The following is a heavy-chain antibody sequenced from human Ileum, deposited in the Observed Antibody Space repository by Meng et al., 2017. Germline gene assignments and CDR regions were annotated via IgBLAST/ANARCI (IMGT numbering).Heavy chain of an antibody. Sequence: HVEVQESCPGLVRPAETLSLTCTVSGDSVRSSGCYWSWIRQSAGKGLEWIGYVYYNGVTNYNPSLRSRITTSIDTSKNQFSLKLSSVTAADTALYYCTRERSWSDFGYFDDWGRGTLVTVSS. V-gene: IGHV4-61*08. CDR1: GDSVRSSGCY. D-gene: IGHD1-26*01. CDR3: TRERSWSDFGYFDD. CDR2: VYYNGVT. J-gene: IGHJ4*02.